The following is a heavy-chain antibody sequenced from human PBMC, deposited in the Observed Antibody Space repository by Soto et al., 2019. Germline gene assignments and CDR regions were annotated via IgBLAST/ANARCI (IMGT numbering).Heavy chain of an antibody. Sequence: GGSLRLSCAASGFTFSRYAMSWVRQAPGKGLEWVSGISGDGGSTYYADSVKGRFTISRDNSKNTLYLQMNSLRAEDTAVYYSAKNTFFDYWGQGTLVTVSS. CDR3: AKNTFFDY. CDR2: ISGDGGST. V-gene: IGHV3-23*01. CDR1: GFTFSRYA. J-gene: IGHJ4*02.